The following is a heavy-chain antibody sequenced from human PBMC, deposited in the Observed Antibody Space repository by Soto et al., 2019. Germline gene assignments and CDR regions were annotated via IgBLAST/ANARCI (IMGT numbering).Heavy chain of an antibody. D-gene: IGHD6-6*01. CDR3: GRSIAARAYYFGS. CDR1: GGSISSCY. CDR2: IYYSGST. V-gene: IGHV4-59*01. Sequence: SETLSLTCTVSGGSISSCYWSLVRQPPGKGLEWSGYIYYSGSTNYNPSLNSRVTISVDASKMHCSRKLSSVTTADSAVYYCGRSIAARAYYFGSWGQGNLGTASS. J-gene: IGHJ4*02.